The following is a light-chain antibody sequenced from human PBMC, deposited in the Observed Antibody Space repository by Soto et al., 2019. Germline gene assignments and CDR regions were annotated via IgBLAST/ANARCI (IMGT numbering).Light chain of an antibody. CDR2: DAS. CDR1: QNVYNN. J-gene: IGKJ4*01. V-gene: IGKV3-11*01. Sequence: EIVMTQSPATLSVSPGEGATLSCKASQNVYNNLAWYQQRPGQPPRLLIYDASNRATGIPARFSGSGSGTDFTLTISSLEPEDFAVYYCQQRSNWPATFGGGTK. CDR3: QQRSNWPAT.